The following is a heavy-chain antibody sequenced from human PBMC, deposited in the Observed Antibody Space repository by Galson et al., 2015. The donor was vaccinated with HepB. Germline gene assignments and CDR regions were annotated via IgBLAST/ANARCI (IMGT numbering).Heavy chain of an antibody. V-gene: IGHV1-46*03. Sequence: SVKVSCKASGYTFTSYYMHWVRQAPGQGLEWMGIINPSGGSTSYAQKFQGRVTMTRDTSTSTVYMELSSLRSEDTAVYYCARDKFLGPSASVPAAPTGWFDPWGQGTLVTVSS. J-gene: IGHJ5*02. CDR2: INPSGGST. CDR1: GYTFTSYY. D-gene: IGHD2-2*01. CDR3: ARDKFLGPSASVPAAPTGWFDP.